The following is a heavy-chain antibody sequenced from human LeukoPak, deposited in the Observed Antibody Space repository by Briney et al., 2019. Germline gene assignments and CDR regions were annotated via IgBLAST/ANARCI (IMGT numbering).Heavy chain of an antibody. D-gene: IGHD5-24*01. CDR3: ARLWDGYNFGGAYYFDY. J-gene: IGHJ4*02. CDR2: IHSDGRT. Sequence: PSETLSLTCTVSGGSISGSSYCWGWIRQPPGKGLEWIGNIHSDGRTYYHPSLNSRATISVDTSKNQFSLKLSSVTAADTAVYYCARLWDGYNFGGAYYFDYWGQGTLVTVSS. CDR1: GGSISGSSYC. V-gene: IGHV4-39*07.